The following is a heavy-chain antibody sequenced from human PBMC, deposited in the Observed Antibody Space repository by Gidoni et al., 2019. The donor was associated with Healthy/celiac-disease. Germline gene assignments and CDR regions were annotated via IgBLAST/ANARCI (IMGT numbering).Heavy chain of an antibody. V-gene: IGHV4-38-2*02. D-gene: IGHD3-3*01. J-gene: IGHJ5*02. Sequence: QVQLQESGPGRVKPSETLSLTCAVSGYSISSGSYWGWIRQPPGKGLVWIGSIYHSGSTHYTPALKSRVTISVDTSKNQFSLKLSSVTAADTAVYYCARETIFGHWFDPWGQGTLVTVSS. CDR1: GYSISSGSY. CDR2: IYHSGST. CDR3: ARETIFGHWFDP.